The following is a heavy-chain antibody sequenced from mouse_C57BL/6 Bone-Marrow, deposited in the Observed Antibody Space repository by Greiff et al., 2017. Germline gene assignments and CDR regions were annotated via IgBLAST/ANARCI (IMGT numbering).Heavy chain of an antibody. CDR1: GYAFTNYL. CDR3: ARGGYYGSSG. CDR2: INPGSGGT. V-gene: IGHV1-54*01. Sequence: QVQLKQSGAELVRPGTSVKVSCKASGYAFTNYLIEWVKQRPGQGLEWIGVINPGSGGTNYNEKFKGKATLTADKSSSTAYMQLSSLTSEDSAVXFCARGGYYGSSGWGQGTLVTVSA. J-gene: IGHJ3*01. D-gene: IGHD1-1*01.